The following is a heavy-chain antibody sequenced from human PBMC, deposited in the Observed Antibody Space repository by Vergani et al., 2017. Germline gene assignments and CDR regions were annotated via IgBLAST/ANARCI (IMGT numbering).Heavy chain of an antibody. CDR2: INWNSDSI. V-gene: IGHV3-9*01. J-gene: IGHJ3*02. CDR1: GFTFDDYA. D-gene: IGHD6-19*01. CDR3: AKVGRSEVAGTFGAFDI. Sequence: EVLLVESGGGLVQPGRSLRLSCAASGFTFDDYAMHWVRQAPGKGLEWVSGINWNSDSIAYADSVKGRFTISRDNSKNTLFLHMNSLRPEDTAVYYCAKVGRSEVAGTFGAFDIWGQGTMVTVSS.